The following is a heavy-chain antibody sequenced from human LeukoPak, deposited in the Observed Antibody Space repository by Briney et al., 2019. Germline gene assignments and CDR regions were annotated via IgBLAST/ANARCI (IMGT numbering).Heavy chain of an antibody. J-gene: IGHJ5*02. CDR1: GYTFTGYY. D-gene: IGHD4-17*01. CDR3: ARGDYGDYFAWFDP. Sequence: ASVKVSCKASGYTFTGYYFHWVRQAPGQGLEWMGWINANSGGTNYAQKFQGRVTMTRDTSISTAYMELSRLRSDDTAVYYCARGDYGDYFAWFDPWGQGTLVTVSS. CDR2: INANSGGT. V-gene: IGHV1-2*02.